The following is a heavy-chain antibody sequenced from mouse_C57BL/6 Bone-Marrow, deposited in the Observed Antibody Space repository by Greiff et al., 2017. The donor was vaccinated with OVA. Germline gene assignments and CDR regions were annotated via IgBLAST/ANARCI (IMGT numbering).Heavy chain of an antibody. J-gene: IGHJ3*01. CDR3: ARVGIYDGYPAWFAY. CDR1: GFTFSDYG. V-gene: IGHV5-17*01. D-gene: IGHD2-3*01. Sequence: EVKVVESGGGLVKPGGSLKLSCAASGFTFSDYGMHWVRQAPEKGLEWVAYISSGSSTIYYADTVKGRFTISRDNAKTTLFLQMTSLRSEDTAMYYCARVGIYDGYPAWFAYWGQGTLVTVSA. CDR2: ISSGSSTI.